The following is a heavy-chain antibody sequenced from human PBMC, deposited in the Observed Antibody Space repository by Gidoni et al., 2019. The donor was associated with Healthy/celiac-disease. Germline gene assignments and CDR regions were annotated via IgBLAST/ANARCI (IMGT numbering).Heavy chain of an antibody. CDR1: GVTFSSYS. V-gene: IGHV3-21*01. J-gene: IGHJ4*02. Sequence: VQLVESGGGLVKPGGSLRLSCAASGVTFSSYSMNWVRQAPGKGLEWVSSISSSSSYIYYEDSVKGRFTISRDNAKNSLYLQMNSLRAEDTAVYYCASTLLYGDYPYYFDYWGQGTLVTVSS. CDR3: ASTLLYGDYPYYFDY. D-gene: IGHD4-17*01. CDR2: ISSSSSYI.